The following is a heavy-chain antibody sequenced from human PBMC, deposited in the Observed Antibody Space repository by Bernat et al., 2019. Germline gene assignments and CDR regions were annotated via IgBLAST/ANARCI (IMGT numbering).Heavy chain of an antibody. D-gene: IGHD2-8*02. CDR3: ARGMGYCTGGVCYIPDY. Sequence: QVQLVQSGAEVKKPGASVKVSCKASGYTFTSYAMHWVRQAPGQGLEWMGGIIPIFGTANYAQKFQGRVTITADESTSTAYMELSSLRSEDTAVYYCARGMGYCTGGVCYIPDYWGQGTLVTVSS. V-gene: IGHV1-69*13. CDR1: GYTFTSYA. J-gene: IGHJ4*02. CDR2: IIPIFGTA.